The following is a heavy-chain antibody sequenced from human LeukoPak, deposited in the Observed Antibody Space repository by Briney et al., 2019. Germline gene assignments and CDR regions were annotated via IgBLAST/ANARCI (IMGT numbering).Heavy chain of an antibody. CDR3: VRLRRNGDTSGYYYYYDY. J-gene: IGHJ4*02. CDR1: QFSFSSYS. CDR2: LNKGATHT. V-gene: IGHV3-21*06. D-gene: IGHD3-22*01. Sequence: GGSLRLSCAASQFSFSSYSFNWVRQAPAQGLEWGASLNKGATHTYYADSMRGRFTVSRDDAKNSLFLQMHSLSAEDTAVYYCVRLRRNGDTSGYYYYYDYWGRGTLVTVSS.